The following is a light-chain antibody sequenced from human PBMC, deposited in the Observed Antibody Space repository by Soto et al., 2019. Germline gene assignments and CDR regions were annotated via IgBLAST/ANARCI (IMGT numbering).Light chain of an antibody. J-gene: IGKJ1*01. V-gene: IGKV3-20*01. CDR1: QTVSSNN. Sequence: EIVLTQSPGTLSLSPGERATLSCRASQTVSSNNLAWYQQKPGQAPKVLIYGASSRATGIPDRFSGSGSGTDLTLTISRLEPEDFAVYYCQQYGSSPRTFGQGTKVEIK. CDR3: QQYGSSPRT. CDR2: GAS.